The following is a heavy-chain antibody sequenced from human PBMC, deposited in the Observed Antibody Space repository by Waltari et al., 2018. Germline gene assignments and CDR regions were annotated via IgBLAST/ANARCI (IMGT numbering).Heavy chain of an antibody. CDR1: GFTLASYW. Sequence: EVQLVESGGGLVQPGGSLRLSCAASGFTLASYWTNWVRQAPGKGLEGVANINEEERGSTFVDSVKGRFTISRDNAKNTLYLQMNSLRVEDTAVYYCARGRSETYRGGVFDIWGQGTMVTVSS. V-gene: IGHV3-7*01. CDR3: ARGRSETYRGGVFDI. CDR2: INEEERGS. J-gene: IGHJ3*02. D-gene: IGHD1-26*01.